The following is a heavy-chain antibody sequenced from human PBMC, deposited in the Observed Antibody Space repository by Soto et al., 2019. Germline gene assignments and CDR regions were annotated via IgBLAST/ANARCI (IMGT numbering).Heavy chain of an antibody. CDR2: ISSSSSYI. CDR3: ARDRAVAGGFDY. V-gene: IGHV3-21*01. J-gene: IGHJ4*02. CDR1: GFTFSSYS. Sequence: EVQLVESGGGLVQPGGSLRLSCAASGFTFSSYSMNWVRQAPGKGLEWVSSISSSSSYIYYADSVKGRFTISRDNAKNSLYLQMNSLRAEDTAVYYCARDRAVAGGFDYWGQGTLVTVSS. D-gene: IGHD6-19*01.